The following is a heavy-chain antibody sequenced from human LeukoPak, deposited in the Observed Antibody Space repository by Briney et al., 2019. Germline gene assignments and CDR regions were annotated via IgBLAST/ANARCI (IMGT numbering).Heavy chain of an antibody. CDR2: INQDGSEK. Sequence: GGSLRLSCAASGLTFSNYWMSWVRQAPGKGLEWVANINQDGSEKYYVDSVKGRFTIFRDNAKNSLYLQMNSLRAEDTAVYYCAKASRNCSRTSCYEYFQHWGQGTLVTVSS. V-gene: IGHV3-7*05. D-gene: IGHD2-2*01. CDR3: AKASRNCSRTSCYEYFQH. CDR1: GLTFSNYW. J-gene: IGHJ1*01.